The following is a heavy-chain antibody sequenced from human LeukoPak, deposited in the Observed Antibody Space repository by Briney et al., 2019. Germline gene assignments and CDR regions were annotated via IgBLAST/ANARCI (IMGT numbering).Heavy chain of an antibody. CDR3: ARDDADNALDY. CDR1: GYNFVQYG. D-gene: IGHD1-1*01. Sequence: ASVKVSCKASGYNFVQYGFSWVRQAPGQGLEWMAWISPYLGNTVFAQRFQDRITLTTDTSTTTAYMELRSLISNDTAVYYCARDDADNALDYWGQGTPVTVSS. J-gene: IGHJ4*02. V-gene: IGHV1-18*04. CDR2: ISPYLGNT.